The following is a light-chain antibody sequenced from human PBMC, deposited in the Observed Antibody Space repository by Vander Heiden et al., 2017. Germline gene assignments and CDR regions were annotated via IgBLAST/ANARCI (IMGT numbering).Light chain of an antibody. CDR2: DVT. CDR1: SNDV. V-gene: IGLV2-11*01. CDR3: CSYAGAYTYV. J-gene: IGLJ1*01. Sequence: QSALTQPLPVSGSPGQSVTISCTGTSNDVSWYHQHPGKAAKLMIYDVTKRPLGGPDRCSGAQCGNTASLTTSGLQAEDEDDDYCCSYAGAYTYVFGSGTKVTVL.